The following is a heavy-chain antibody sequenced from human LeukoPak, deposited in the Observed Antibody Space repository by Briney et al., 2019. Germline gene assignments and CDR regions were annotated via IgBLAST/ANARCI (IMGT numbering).Heavy chain of an antibody. J-gene: IGHJ3*02. V-gene: IGHV3-74*01. D-gene: IGHD6-13*01. Sequence: GGSLRPSCAASGFTFSSYWMHWVRQAPGKGLVWVSRINSNGSSTSYADSVKGRFTISRDNAKNTLYLQMNSLRAEDTAVYYCASSSWSKGAFDIWGQGTMVTVSS. CDR2: INSNGSST. CDR1: GFTFSSYW. CDR3: ASSSWSKGAFDI.